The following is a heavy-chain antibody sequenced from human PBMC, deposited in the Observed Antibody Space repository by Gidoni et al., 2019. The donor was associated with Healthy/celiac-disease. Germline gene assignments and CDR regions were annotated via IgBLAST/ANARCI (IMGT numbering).Heavy chain of an antibody. Sequence: QVQLVESGGGVVQPGRSLRLSCAASGFTFSSYGMHWVRQAPGKGLEWVAVIWYDGSNKYYADSVKGRFTISRDNSKNTLYLQMNSLRAEDTAVYYCARDFNLVVAGMHYWGQGTLVTVSS. CDR1: GFTFSSYG. CDR2: IWYDGSNK. V-gene: IGHV3-33*01. CDR3: ARDFNLVVAGMHY. J-gene: IGHJ4*02. D-gene: IGHD6-19*01.